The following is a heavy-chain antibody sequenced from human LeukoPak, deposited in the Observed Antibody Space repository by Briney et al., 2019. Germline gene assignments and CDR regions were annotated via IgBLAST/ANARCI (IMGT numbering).Heavy chain of an antibody. V-gene: IGHV4-39*01. CDR3: ARQANLEELNWFDP. D-gene: IGHD3-16*01. Sequence: PSETPSLTCTVSGGSISSSSYYWGWIRQPPGKGLEWIGSIYYSGSTYYNPSLKSRVTISVDTSKNQFSLKLSSVTAADTAVYYCARQANLEELNWFDPWGQGTLVTVSS. CDR2: IYYSGST. J-gene: IGHJ5*02. CDR1: GGSISSSSYY.